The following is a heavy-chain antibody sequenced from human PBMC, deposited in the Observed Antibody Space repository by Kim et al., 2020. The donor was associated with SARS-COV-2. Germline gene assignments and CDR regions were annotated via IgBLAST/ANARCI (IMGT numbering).Heavy chain of an antibody. CDR1: GFTFGDYA. V-gene: IGHV3-49*03. CDR3: SPSGSRLPYYYGMDV. Sequence: GGSLRLSCRTSGFTFGDYAMNWFRQAPGKGLEWVGFIRSETYGGTTDYAASVRGRFTVSRDDSKSIAYLQMNSLKSEDTAVYYCSPSGSRLPYYYGMDVWGQGTTVIVSS. CDR2: IRSETYGGTT. D-gene: IGHD1-26*01. J-gene: IGHJ6*02.